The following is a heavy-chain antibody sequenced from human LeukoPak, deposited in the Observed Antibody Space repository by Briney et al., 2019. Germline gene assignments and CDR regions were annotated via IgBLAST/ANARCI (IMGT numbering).Heavy chain of an antibody. CDR3: ARDVQGVSGFDP. CDR2: ISSSSSYI. Sequence: GGSLRLSCAASGFTFSSYSMNWVRQAPGKGLEWVSSISSSSSYIYYADSVKGRFTISRDNAKNSLYLQMNSLRAEDTAVYYCARDVQGVSGFDPWGQGTLVTVSS. CDR1: GFTFSSYS. J-gene: IGHJ5*02. V-gene: IGHV3-21*01. D-gene: IGHD2-8*02.